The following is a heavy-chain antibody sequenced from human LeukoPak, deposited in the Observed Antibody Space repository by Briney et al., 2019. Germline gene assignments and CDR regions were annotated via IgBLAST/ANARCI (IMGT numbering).Heavy chain of an antibody. D-gene: IGHD3-22*01. V-gene: IGHV5-51*01. CDR2: IYLRDSDT. CDR3: ARSGYYDSGGYDNWFDP. CDR1: GYSFTNYW. Sequence: GESLKISCKGSGYSFTNYWIGWVRQMPGKGLEWMGIIYLRDSDTRYSPSFQGQVTISADKSISTAYLRWSSLKASDTAMYYCARSGYYDSGGYDNWFDPWGQGTLVTVSS. J-gene: IGHJ5*02.